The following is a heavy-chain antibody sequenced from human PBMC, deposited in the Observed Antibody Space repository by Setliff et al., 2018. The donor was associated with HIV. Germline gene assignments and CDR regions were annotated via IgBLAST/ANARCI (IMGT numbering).Heavy chain of an antibody. J-gene: IGHJ4*02. D-gene: IGHD3-22*01. CDR1: GGSISSGSHY. CDR3: ASLFHDTSAPWLYYFDY. V-gene: IGHV4-61*02. CDR2: IYTSGRT. Sequence: KPSETLSLTCTVSGGSISSGSHYWSWIRQPAGKGLEWIGLIYTSGRTNYNPSLKSRVTISVDRSKNQFSLNLSSVTAADTALYYCASLFHDTSAPWLYYFDYWGQGTLVTVS.